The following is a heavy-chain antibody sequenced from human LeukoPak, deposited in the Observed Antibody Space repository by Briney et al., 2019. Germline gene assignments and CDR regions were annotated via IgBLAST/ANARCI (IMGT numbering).Heavy chain of an antibody. CDR2: ISSSSTYI. V-gene: IGHV3-21*01. CDR1: GFTFSNYN. D-gene: IGHD2-21*02. J-gene: IGHJ4*02. CDR3: ARVAVAYCGGDCYFSFDY. Sequence: GGSLRLSCATSGFTFSNYNMNWVRQAPGKGLEWVSSISSSSTYIYYSDSVKGRFRVSRDNVKSSLYLQMTSLRAEDTAVYYCARVAVAYCGGDCYFSFDYWGQGTLVTVSS.